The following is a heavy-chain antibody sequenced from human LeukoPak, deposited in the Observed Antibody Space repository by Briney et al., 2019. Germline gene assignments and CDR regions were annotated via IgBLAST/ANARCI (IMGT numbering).Heavy chain of an antibody. D-gene: IGHD6-19*01. CDR1: GGSITSGDFY. Sequence: SETLSLTCTVSGGSITSGDFYWTWIRQLPGNGLEWVGYIYYSGGTYYNPSLRSRLTISPDTSKNQFSLKLSSVTAADTAVYYCARASYSSDWAGGFDIWGQGTMVTVSS. V-gene: IGHV4-31*03. CDR3: ARASYSSDWAGGFDI. J-gene: IGHJ3*02. CDR2: IYYSGGT.